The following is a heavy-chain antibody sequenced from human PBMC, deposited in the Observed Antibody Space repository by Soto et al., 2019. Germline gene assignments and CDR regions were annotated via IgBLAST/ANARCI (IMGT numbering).Heavy chain of an antibody. CDR1: GFTFSSYA. V-gene: IGHV3-23*01. CDR3: AKEVGYSSGYDYFDY. Sequence: GGSLRLSCAASGFTFSSYAMSWVRQAPGKGLEWVSGISGSGVSTHYADSVKGRFTISRDNSKNTLYLQMNSLRAEDTAAYYCAKEVGYSSGYDYFDYWGQGTLVTVSS. J-gene: IGHJ4*02. CDR2: ISGSGVST. D-gene: IGHD6-19*01.